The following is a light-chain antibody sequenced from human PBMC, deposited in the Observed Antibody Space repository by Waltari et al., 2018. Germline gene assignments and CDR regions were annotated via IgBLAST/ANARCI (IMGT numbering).Light chain of an antibody. Sequence: EIVMTQSPSTLSVSPGERPTLSCTARPSVRSNLAWYQPKPGQAPRLLIYGASTRATGIPARFSGSGSGTEFTLTISSLQSEDFAVYYGQQYNNWPHTFGQGTKVEIK. V-gene: IGKV3-15*01. CDR1: PSVRSN. J-gene: IGKJ1*01. CDR2: GAS. CDR3: QQYNNWPHT.